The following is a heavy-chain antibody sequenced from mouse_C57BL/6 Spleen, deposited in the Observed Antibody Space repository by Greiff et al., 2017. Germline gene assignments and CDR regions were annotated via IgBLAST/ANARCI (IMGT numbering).Heavy chain of an antibody. CDR3: AGGSYVTWYFDV. D-gene: IGHD1-1*02. J-gene: IGHJ1*03. V-gene: IGHV1-22*01. CDR2: INPNNGGT. Sequence: VQLQQSGPELVKPGASVTMSCKASGYTFTDYNMHWVKQSHGKSLEWIGYINPNNGGTSYNQKFKGKATLTVNKSSSTAYMELRSLTSEDSAVYYCAGGSYVTWYFDVWGTGTTVTVSS. CDR1: GYTFTDYN.